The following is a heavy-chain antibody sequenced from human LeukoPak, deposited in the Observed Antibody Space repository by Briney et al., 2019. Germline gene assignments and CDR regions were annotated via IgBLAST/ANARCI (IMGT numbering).Heavy chain of an antibody. D-gene: IGHD2-2*01. Sequence: GGSLRLPCAASGFTFSDYYMSWIRQAPGKGLEWVSYISSSGSTIYYADSVKGRFTISRDNAKNSLYLQMNSLRAEDTAVYHRARREYPDAFDIWGQGTMVTVSS. J-gene: IGHJ3*02. CDR1: GFTFSDYY. V-gene: IGHV3-11*04. CDR2: ISSSGSTI. CDR3: ARREYPDAFDI.